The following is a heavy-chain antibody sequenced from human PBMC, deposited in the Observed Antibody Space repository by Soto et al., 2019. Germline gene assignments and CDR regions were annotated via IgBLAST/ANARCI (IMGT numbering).Heavy chain of an antibody. CDR1: GGSISSSSYY. D-gene: IGHD2-2*01. CDR3: ARDIVVVPAAKVPLGPPSKPKGGFDP. V-gene: IGHV4-39*01. Sequence: QLQLQESGPGLVKPSETLSLTCTVSGGSISSSSYYWGWIRQPPGKGLEWIGSIYYSGGTYYNPALQSLVTISVDTSKNQFSRKLSSVTAADTAVYYCARDIVVVPAAKVPLGPPSKPKGGFDPWGQGTLVTVSS. CDR2: IYYSGGT. J-gene: IGHJ5*02.